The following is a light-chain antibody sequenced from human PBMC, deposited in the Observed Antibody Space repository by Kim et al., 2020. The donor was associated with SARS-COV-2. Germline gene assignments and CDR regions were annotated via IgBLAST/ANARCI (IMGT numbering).Light chain of an antibody. CDR1: CSDVGGYTY. CDR2: DVT. Sequence: GQSTTTPCTGTCSDVGGYTYVSWYQQHPGEVPKLVIYDVTKRPSGVSNRFSGSKSGNTASLTISGLQTEDEADYYCCSFIDTSTYVFGTGTKVTVL. V-gene: IGLV2-14*03. CDR3: CSFIDTSTYV. J-gene: IGLJ1*01.